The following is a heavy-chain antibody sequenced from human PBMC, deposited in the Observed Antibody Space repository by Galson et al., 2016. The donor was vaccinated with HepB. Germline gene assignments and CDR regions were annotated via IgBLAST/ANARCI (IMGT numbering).Heavy chain of an antibody. Sequence: SLRLSCAASGFTFSIYSMNWVRQAPGEGLEWISYISSSSRTIYYADSVQGRFTISRDNAKNSLYLQMNSLRDEDTAVYYCARDKSPGYSGYESPFNWFDPWGQGTLVTVSS. J-gene: IGHJ5*02. D-gene: IGHD5-12*01. V-gene: IGHV3-48*02. CDR1: GFTFSIYS. CDR2: ISSSSRTI. CDR3: ARDKSPGYSGYESPFNWFDP.